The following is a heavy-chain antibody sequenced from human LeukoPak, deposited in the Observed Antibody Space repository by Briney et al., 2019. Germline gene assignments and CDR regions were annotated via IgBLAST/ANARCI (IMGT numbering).Heavy chain of an antibody. D-gene: IGHD6-13*01. J-gene: IGHJ4*02. CDR2: INTSGGST. CDR3: AKGVAAAGPVGNLFDY. V-gene: IGHV3-23*01. Sequence: PGGSLRLSCAASGFTFSSFVMSWVRQAPGKGLEWVSGINTSGGSTYYADSVKGRFTISRDNSKNTLYLQMNSLRAEDTAVYYCAKGVAAAGPVGNLFDYWGQGTLVTVSS. CDR1: GFTFSSFV.